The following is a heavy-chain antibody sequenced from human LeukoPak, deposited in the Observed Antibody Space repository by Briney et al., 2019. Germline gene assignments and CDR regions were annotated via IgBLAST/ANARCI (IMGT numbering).Heavy chain of an antibody. J-gene: IGHJ4*02. CDR1: GFTFSSYS. Sequence: GGSLRLSCAASGFTFSSYSMNWVRQAPGKGLEWVSYISSSSSTIYYADSVKGRFTISRDNAKNSLYLQMNSLRAEDTAVYYCARMDRLWFGEDPYYFDYWGQGTLVTVSS. D-gene: IGHD3-10*01. V-gene: IGHV3-48*04. CDR3: ARMDRLWFGEDPYYFDY. CDR2: ISSSSSTI.